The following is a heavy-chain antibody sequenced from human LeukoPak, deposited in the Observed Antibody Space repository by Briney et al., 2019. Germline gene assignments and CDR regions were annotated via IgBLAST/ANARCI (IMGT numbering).Heavy chain of an antibody. CDR2: IYYSGST. CDR3: ARHIYVWGSYPDY. J-gene: IGHJ4*02. D-gene: IGHD3-16*02. Sequence: SETLSLTCTVSGGSISSSSYYWGWIRQPPGKGLEWIGGIYYSGSTYYNPSLKSRVTISVDTSKNQFSLKLSSVTAADTAVYYCARHIYVWGSYPDYWGQGTLVTVSS. CDR1: GGSISSSSYY. V-gene: IGHV4-39*01.